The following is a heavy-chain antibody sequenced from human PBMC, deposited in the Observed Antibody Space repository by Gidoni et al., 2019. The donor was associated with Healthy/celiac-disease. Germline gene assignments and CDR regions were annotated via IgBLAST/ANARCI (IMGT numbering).Heavy chain of an antibody. CDR3: ARERGGRSYLGAFDI. J-gene: IGHJ3*02. Sequence: QVQLVESGGGVVQPGRSLRLCCSASGFTFSSYAMHWVRQAPGKGLEWVAVITYGGSNKYYADSVKGRFTISRDNSKNTLYLQMNSLRAEDTAVYYCARERGGRSYLGAFDIWGQGTMVTVSS. V-gene: IGHV3-30-3*01. CDR2: ITYGGSNK. D-gene: IGHD1-26*01. CDR1: GFTFSSYA.